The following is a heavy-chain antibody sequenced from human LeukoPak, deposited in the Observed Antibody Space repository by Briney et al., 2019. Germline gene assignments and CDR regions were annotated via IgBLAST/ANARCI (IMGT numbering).Heavy chain of an antibody. V-gene: IGHV4-59*01. Sequence: SETLSLTCTVTGGSISSYYWSCIRQPPGKGLEWIGYIHHSGSTNNNPSLKSRVTMSVDTSKNQFSLKLSSVTAADTAVYYCARGLYSSSWYFQEWGQGTLVTVSS. D-gene: IGHD6-13*01. CDR1: GGSISSYY. CDR2: IHHSGST. J-gene: IGHJ1*01. CDR3: ARGLYSSSWYFQE.